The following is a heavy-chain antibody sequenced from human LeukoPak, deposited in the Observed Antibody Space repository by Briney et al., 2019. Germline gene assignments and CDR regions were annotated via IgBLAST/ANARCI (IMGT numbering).Heavy chain of an antibody. CDR2: ISSSSSYI. CDR3: ARDPEDIVVVVAPGDYYYYMDV. D-gene: IGHD2-15*01. CDR1: GFTFSSYS. J-gene: IGHJ6*03. Sequence: GGSLRLSCAASGFTFSSYSMNWVRQAPGKGLEWVSSISSSSSYIYYADSVKGRFTISRDNAKNSLYLQMNSLRAEDTAVYYCARDPEDIVVVVAPGDYYYYMDVWGKGTTVTVSS. V-gene: IGHV3-21*01.